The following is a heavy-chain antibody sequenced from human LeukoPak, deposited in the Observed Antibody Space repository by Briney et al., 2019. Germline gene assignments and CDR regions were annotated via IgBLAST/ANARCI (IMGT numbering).Heavy chain of an antibody. Sequence: TGGSLRLSCAASGFTFSSYGMHWVRQAPGKGLEWVAFIRYDGSNKYYADSVKGRFTISRDNSKSTLYLQMNSLRAEDTAVYYCAKERGGYSGYVALDYWGQGTLVTVSS. J-gene: IGHJ4*02. D-gene: IGHD5-12*01. CDR2: IRYDGSNK. V-gene: IGHV3-30*02. CDR3: AKERGGYSGYVALDY. CDR1: GFTFSSYG.